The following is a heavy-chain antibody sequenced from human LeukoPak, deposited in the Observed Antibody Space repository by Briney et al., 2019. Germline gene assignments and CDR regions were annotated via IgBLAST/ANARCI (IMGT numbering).Heavy chain of an antibody. D-gene: IGHD3-22*01. CDR2: INPNSGGT. CDR1: GYSFTGYY. CDR3: ARDLVQSSGSSWFDP. J-gene: IGHJ5*02. V-gene: IGHV1-2*02. Sequence: GASVKVSCKASGYSFTGYYMHWVRQAPGQGLEWMGWINPNSGGTNYAQKFQGRVTMTRDTSISTAYMELSRLRSDDTGVYYCARDLVQSSGSSWFDPWGQGTLVTVSS.